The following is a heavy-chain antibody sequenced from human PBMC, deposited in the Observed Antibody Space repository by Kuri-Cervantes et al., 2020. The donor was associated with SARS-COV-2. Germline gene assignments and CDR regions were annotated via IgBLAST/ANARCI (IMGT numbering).Heavy chain of an antibody. D-gene: IGHD3-22*01. V-gene: IGHV3-30*18. CDR2: ISFDGNNK. CDR1: GFSFSNYG. CDR3: AKQFSGYFYTPCLD. J-gene: IGHJ4*02. Sequence: SLKISCAASGFSFSNYGMHWVRQAPGKGLEWVALISFDGNNKYYADSVKGRFTVSRDNSKNTLFLQMNSLRAEDSAVYYCAKQFSGYFYTPCLDWGQGTLVTVSS.